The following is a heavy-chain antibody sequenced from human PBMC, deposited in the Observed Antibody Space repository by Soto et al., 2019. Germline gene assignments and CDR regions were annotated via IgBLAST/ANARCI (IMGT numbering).Heavy chain of an antibody. J-gene: IGHJ4*02. CDR2: ISSSSSYI. CDR1: GFTFSSYS. Sequence: PGGSLRLSCAASGFTFSSYSMNWVRQAPGKGLEWVSSISSSSSYIYYADSVKGRFTISRDNAKNSLYLQMNSLRAEDTAIYYCARAPYNHDDGDFDFWGQGTLVTVSS. D-gene: IGHD1-1*01. CDR3: ARAPYNHDDGDFDF. V-gene: IGHV3-21*04.